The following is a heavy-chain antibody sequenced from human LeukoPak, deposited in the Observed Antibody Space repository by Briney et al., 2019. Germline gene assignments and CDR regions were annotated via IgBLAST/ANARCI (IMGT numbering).Heavy chain of an antibody. CDR3: ASTTAAGPRLEYYYYMDV. CDR2: INPSGGST. CDR1: GYTFTSYY. D-gene: IGHD6-13*01. V-gene: IGHV1-46*01. Sequence: ASVKVSCKASGYTFTSYYMHWVRQAPGQGLEWMGIINPSGGSTSYAQKFQGRVTMTRDTSTSTVYMELSSLRSEDTAVYYCASTTAAGPRLEYYYYMDVWGKGTTVTVSS. J-gene: IGHJ6*03.